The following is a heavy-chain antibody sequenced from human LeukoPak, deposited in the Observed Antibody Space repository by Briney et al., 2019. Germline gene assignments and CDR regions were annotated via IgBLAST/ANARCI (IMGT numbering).Heavy chain of an antibody. J-gene: IGHJ6*03. CDR1: GESFSTYF. Sequence: SETLSLTCGVSGESFSTYFWTWIRQSPGKGLEWIGEISQSGSTLYNPSLKSRVTISLDTSKSHFSLKLTSVTAADTAMYYCARGSAFYYSYMDVWGNGTAVTVSS. CDR3: ARGSAFYYSYMDV. V-gene: IGHV4-34*01. CDR2: ISQSGST.